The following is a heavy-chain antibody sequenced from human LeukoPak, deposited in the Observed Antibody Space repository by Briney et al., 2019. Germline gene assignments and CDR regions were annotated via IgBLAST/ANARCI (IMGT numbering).Heavy chain of an antibody. CDR1: GGTFSSYA. CDR2: IIPIFGTA. V-gene: IGHV1-69*01. J-gene: IGHJ4*02. CDR3: ARAFGRGYSYSYGVY. Sequence: GSSVRVSCKASGGTFSSYAISWVRQAPGQGLEWMGGIIPIFGTANYAQKFQGRVTITADESTSTAYMGLSSLRSEDTAVYYCARAFGRGYSYSYGVYWGQGTLVTVSS. D-gene: IGHD5-18*01.